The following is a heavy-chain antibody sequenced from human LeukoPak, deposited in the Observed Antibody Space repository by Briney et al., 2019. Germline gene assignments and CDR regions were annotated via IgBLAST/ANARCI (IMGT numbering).Heavy chain of an antibody. CDR1: GYTLTSYG. J-gene: IGHJ3*01. Sequence: GASVKVSCKASGYTLTSYGISWVRQAPGQGLEWMGWISAYNGNTNYAQKLQGRVTITTDTSTSTAYMELRSLRSDDTAVYYCARAPPLPLGPFTLTGAFDVWGRGTMVTVSS. D-gene: IGHD3/OR15-3a*01. CDR3: ARAPPLPLGPFTLTGAFDV. CDR2: ISAYNGNT. V-gene: IGHV1-18*01.